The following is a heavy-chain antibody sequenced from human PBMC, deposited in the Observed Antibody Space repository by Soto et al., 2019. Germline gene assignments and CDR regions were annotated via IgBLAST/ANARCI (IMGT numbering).Heavy chain of an antibody. CDR1: GCTFSNYA. CDR2: ISSSGDAT. J-gene: IGHJ4*02. CDR3: AKERGISTGFPLLDY. D-gene: IGHD2-15*01. V-gene: IGHV3-23*01. Sequence: GSLRHFCPASGCTFSNYAMTWVPQAQGKGLEWVSIISSSGDATYYADSVKGRFTISRDNSKNTLYLQMNSLRAEDTAVYYCAKERGISTGFPLLDYWGQGTLVTVSS.